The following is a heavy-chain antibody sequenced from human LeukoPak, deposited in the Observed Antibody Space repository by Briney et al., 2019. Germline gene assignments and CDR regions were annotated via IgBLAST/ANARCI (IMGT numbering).Heavy chain of an antibody. CDR2: ISAYNGNT. D-gene: IGHD1-7*01. Sequence: ASVKVSCKASGYTFTSYGISWVRQAPGQGLEWMGWISAYNGNTNYAQKLQGRVTMTTDTSTSTAYMKLRSLRSDDTAVYYCARDILELRPSHGWIDYWGQGTLVTVSS. CDR3: ARDILELRPSHGWIDY. J-gene: IGHJ4*02. V-gene: IGHV1-18*01. CDR1: GYTFTSYG.